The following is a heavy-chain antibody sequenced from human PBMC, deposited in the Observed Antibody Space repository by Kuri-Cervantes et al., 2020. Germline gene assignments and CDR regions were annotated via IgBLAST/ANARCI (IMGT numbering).Heavy chain of an antibody. CDR2: IKSKADGGTT. CDR1: GFTFTSAW. J-gene: IGHJ4*02. Sequence: GESLKISCAGSGFTFTSAWMNWVRQAPGKGLEWVGLIKSKADGGTTDYTASVKGRFTISRDDSTNTLYLQMNSLRAEDTAVYYCARVRDGYNPPVIDYWGQGTLVTVSS. D-gene: IGHD5-24*01. CDR3: ARVRDGYNPPVIDY. V-gene: IGHV3-15*01.